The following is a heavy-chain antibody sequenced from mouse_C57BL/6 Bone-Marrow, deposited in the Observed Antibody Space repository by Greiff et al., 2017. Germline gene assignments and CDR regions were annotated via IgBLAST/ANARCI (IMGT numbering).Heavy chain of an antibody. V-gene: IGHV1-63*01. D-gene: IGHD1-1*01. Sequence: QVQLKESGAELVRPGTSVKMSCKASGYTFTNYWIGWAKQRPGHGLEWIGDIYPGGGYTNYNEKFKGKATLTADKSSSTAYMQFSSLTSEDSAIYYCARVNYGSSYVDYWGQGTTLTVSS. CDR2: IYPGGGYT. CDR3: ARVNYGSSYVDY. CDR1: GYTFTNYW. J-gene: IGHJ2*01.